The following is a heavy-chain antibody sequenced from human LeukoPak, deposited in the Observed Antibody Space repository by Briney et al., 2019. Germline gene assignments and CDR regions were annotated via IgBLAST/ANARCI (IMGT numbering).Heavy chain of an antibody. V-gene: IGHV3-74*01. CDR2: INSDGSST. Sequence: GGSLRLSCAASGFTFSSYWMHWVRHAPGKGLVWVSRINSDGSSTSYADSVKGRFTISRDNSKNTLSLQMNSLRAEDTAVYSCAKGQLRFLQYDAFDIWGRGTMVTVSS. CDR3: AKGQLRFLQYDAFDI. J-gene: IGHJ3*02. D-gene: IGHD3-3*01. CDR1: GFTFSSYW.